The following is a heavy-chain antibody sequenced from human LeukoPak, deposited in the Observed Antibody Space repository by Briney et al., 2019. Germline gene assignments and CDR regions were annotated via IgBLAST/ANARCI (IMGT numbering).Heavy chain of an antibody. CDR2: ISFSGGST. J-gene: IGHJ6*02. V-gene: IGHV3-23*01. D-gene: IGHD5-12*01. Sequence: GGSLRLSCAASGFTFSTYAMSWVRQSPGKGLEWVSAISFSGGSTHYADSVKGRLTISRDNSKNTLYLQMNSLRAEDTAVYYCAKEAFNWLRSHYYGVDVWGQGTTVTVSS. CDR3: AKEAFNWLRSHYYGVDV. CDR1: GFTFSTYA.